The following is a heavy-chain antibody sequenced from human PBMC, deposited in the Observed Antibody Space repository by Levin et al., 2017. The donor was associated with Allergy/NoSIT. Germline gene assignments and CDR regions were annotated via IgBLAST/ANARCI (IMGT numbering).Heavy chain of an antibody. CDR3: AKYITSSRGPFDF. V-gene: IGHV3-23*01. J-gene: IGHJ4*02. CDR1: GFTFGTYA. CDR2: VLHNGGGT. Sequence: GGSLRLSCAASGFTFGTYAMAWVRQAPGKGLEWVSTVLHNGGGTYYADSVKGRFTISRDNSKNTLYLQMNSLRAEDSAVYYCAKYITSSRGPFDFWGQGTLVTVSS. D-gene: IGHD6-6*01.